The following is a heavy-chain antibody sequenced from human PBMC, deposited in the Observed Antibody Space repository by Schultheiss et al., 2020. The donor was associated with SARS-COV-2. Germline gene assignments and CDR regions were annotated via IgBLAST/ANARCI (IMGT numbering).Heavy chain of an antibody. CDR2: IVVGSGNT. Sequence: SVKVSCKASGFTFTSSAVQWVRQARGQRLEWIGWIVVGSGNTNYAQKFQERVTITRDMSTSTAYMELSSLRSEDTAVYYCARGGMDNQHYYYYYMDVCGKGTTVTVSS. CDR3: ARGGMDNQHYYYYYMDV. D-gene: IGHD3-10*01. V-gene: IGHV1-58*01. J-gene: IGHJ6*03. CDR1: GFTFTSSA.